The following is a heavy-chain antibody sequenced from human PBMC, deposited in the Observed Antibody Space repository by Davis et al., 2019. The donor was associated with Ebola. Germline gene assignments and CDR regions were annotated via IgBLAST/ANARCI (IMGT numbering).Heavy chain of an antibody. CDR3: ARAEITMVRGVIYYYYYGMDV. D-gene: IGHD3-10*01. J-gene: IGHJ6*02. V-gene: IGHV1-69*13. CDR1: GGTFSSYA. CDR2: IIPIFGTA. Sequence: SVKVSCKASGGTFSSYAISWVRQAPGQGLEWMGGIIPIFGTANYAQKFQGRVTITADESTSTAYMELSSLRSEDTAVYYCARAEITMVRGVIYYYYYGMDVWGQGTTVTVSS.